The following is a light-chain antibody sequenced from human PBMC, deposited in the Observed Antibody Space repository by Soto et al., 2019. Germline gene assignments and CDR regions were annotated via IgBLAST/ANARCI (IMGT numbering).Light chain of an antibody. CDR1: QSISSW. V-gene: IGKV1-5*03. J-gene: IGKJ1*01. CDR3: QQYNIYWT. Sequence: DIQMTQSPSTLSASVGDRVTITCRASQSISSWLAWYQHKPGKAPKLLIYKASSLESGVPSRFSGSESGTEFPLTISSLQPDDFATYYCQQYNIYWTFGQGTKVEIK. CDR2: KAS.